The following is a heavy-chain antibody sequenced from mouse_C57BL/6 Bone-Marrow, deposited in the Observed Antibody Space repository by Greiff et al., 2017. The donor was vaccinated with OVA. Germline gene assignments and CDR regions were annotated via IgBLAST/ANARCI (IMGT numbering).Heavy chain of an antibody. CDR2: IHPNSGST. D-gene: IGHD2-1*01. V-gene: IGHV1-64*01. Sequence: QVQLQHSGAELVKPGASVKLSCKASGYTFTSYWMHWVKQRPGQGLEWIGMIHPNSGSTNYNEKFKSKATLTVDKSSSTAYMQLSSLTSEDSAVYDCAREGRVRTRAMDYWGQGTSVTVSS. CDR1: GYTFTSYW. J-gene: IGHJ4*01. CDR3: AREGRVRTRAMDY.